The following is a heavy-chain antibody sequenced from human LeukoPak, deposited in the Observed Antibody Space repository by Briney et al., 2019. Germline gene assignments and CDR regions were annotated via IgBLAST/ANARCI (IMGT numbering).Heavy chain of an antibody. Sequence: VASVKVSCKASGYTFTSYYMHWVRQAPGQGLEWMGIINPSGGSTSYAQKFQGRVTMTRDMSTSTVYMELSSLRSEDTAVYYCARDGPYSSGWWDYYDSSGLLDYWGQGTLVTVSS. CDR3: ARDGPYSSGWWDYYDSSGLLDY. CDR2: INPSGGST. CDR1: GYTFTSYY. D-gene: IGHD3-22*01. J-gene: IGHJ4*02. V-gene: IGHV1-46*01.